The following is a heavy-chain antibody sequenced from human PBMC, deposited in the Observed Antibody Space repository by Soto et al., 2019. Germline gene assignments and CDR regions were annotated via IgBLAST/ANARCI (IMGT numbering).Heavy chain of an antibody. D-gene: IGHD3-10*01. Sequence: QVQLVESGGGLVKPGGSLRLSCAASGFTFSDYYMSWIRQAPWKGLEWVSYISPSGGTIYYADSVKGRFTLSRDNAKNSLYLQMNSLRAEDTAVYHCVRVGYAYGNDPWGQGTLVAVSS. CDR2: ISPSGGTI. CDR1: GFTFSDYY. V-gene: IGHV3-11*01. J-gene: IGHJ5*02. CDR3: VRVGYAYGNDP.